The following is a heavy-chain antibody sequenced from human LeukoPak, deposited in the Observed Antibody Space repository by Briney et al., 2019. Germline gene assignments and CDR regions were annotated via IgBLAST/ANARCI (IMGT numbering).Heavy chain of an antibody. V-gene: IGHV3-21*04. J-gene: IGHJ5*02. Sequence: GGSLRLSCAASGFTFSNYSMNWVRQAPGKGLEWVSSINSSSNYIYYADSVKGRFTISRDNAKNSLYLQMNSLRAEDTAVYYCARGPDYGDYVWNNWFDPWGQGTLVTVSS. CDR1: GFTFSNYS. D-gene: IGHD4-17*01. CDR2: INSSSNYI. CDR3: ARGPDYGDYVWNNWFDP.